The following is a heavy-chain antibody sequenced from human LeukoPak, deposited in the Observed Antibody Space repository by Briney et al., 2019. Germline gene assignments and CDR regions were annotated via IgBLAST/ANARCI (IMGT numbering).Heavy chain of an antibody. J-gene: IGHJ4*02. CDR3: ARGRSRMVRGVPYFDY. CDR2: INHSGST. D-gene: IGHD3-10*01. V-gene: IGHV4-34*01. CDR1: GGAFSGYY. Sequence: SETLSLTCAVYGGAFSGYYWSWIRQPPGKGLEWIGEINHSGSTNYNPSLKSRVTISVDTSKNQFSLKLSSVTAADTAVYYCARGRSRMVRGVPYFDYWGQGNLVTVSS.